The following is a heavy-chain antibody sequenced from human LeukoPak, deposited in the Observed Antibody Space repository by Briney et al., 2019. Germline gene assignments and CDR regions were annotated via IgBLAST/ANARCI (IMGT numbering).Heavy chain of an antibody. Sequence: GSLRLSCAASGFTFSSYGMHWVRQAPGKGLEWVAVIWYDGSNKYHADSVKGRFTISRDNSKNTLYLQMNSLRAEDTAVYYCAREGYYYYGTDVWGQGTTVTVSS. CDR2: IWYDGSNK. J-gene: IGHJ6*02. V-gene: IGHV3-33*01. CDR3: AREGYYYYGTDV. CDR1: GFTFSSYG.